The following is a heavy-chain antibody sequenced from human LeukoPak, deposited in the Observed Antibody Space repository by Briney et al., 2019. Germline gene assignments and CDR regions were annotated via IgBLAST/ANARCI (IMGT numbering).Heavy chain of an antibody. V-gene: IGHV1-18*01. Sequence: ASVKVSCKASGYTFTNYGISWVRQAPGQGLEWMGWISAYSGNTDYAQKLQGRVTMTTDTSTSTAYMELRSLRSDDTAVYYCARDDGSGSYYNRDNFDYWGQGTLVTVSS. D-gene: IGHD3-10*01. J-gene: IGHJ4*02. CDR3: ARDDGSGSYYNRDNFDY. CDR2: ISAYSGNT. CDR1: GYTFTNYG.